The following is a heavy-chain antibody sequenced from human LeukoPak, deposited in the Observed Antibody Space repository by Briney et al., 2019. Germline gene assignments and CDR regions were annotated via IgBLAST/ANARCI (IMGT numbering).Heavy chain of an antibody. Sequence: SETLSLTCTVSGGSVSGSYWNWIRQPAGRGLEWIGRIYSTGSTTYNPSLESRVTMSVDTSKNQFSLKLFSVTAADTAVYYCARDPLRIAAAGNYYYYGMDVWGQGTTVTVSS. CDR1: GGSVSGSY. J-gene: IGHJ6*02. V-gene: IGHV4-4*07. CDR2: IYSTGST. CDR3: ARDPLRIAAAGNYYYYGMDV. D-gene: IGHD6-13*01.